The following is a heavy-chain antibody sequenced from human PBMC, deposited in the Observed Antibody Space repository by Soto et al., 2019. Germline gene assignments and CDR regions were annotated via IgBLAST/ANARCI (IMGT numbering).Heavy chain of an antibody. CDR1: GYSFTDYH. CDR2: INPKSGGT. D-gene: IGHD4-4*01. J-gene: IGHJ6*02. CDR3: ARGDSTDWSNAVCCFSADGDTGG. V-gene: IGHV1-2*04. Sequence: SVEASCKASGYSFTDYHIHWVRQAPRQGLEWLGRINPKSGGTSTAQKFQGWVTMTTDTSISTASMELTRLTSDDTAIYYCARGDSTDWSNAVCCFSADGDTGGCGEESTVTVPS.